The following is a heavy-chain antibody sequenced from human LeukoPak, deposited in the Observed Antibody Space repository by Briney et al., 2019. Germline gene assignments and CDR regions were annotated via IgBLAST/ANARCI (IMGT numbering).Heavy chain of an antibody. CDR1: VYSIRTGYY. CDR3: ARPQRGSFRSLDY. D-gene: IGHD1-26*01. J-gene: IGHJ4*02. V-gene: IGHV4-38-2*01. CDR2: IYLSGST. Sequence: SETLSLTCAVSVYSIRTGYYWGWIRQPPGKGLDWIGSIYLSGSTYYNPSLKSRVTISVETSKNQFSLKLSSVTAADTAVYGCARPQRGSFRSLDYWGQGTLVTVSS.